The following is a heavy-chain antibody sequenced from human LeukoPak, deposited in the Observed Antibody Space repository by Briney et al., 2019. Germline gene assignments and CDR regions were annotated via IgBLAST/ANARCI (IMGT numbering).Heavy chain of an antibody. CDR3: ARDRAFRSGSYYFDY. CDR1: GYTFTSYY. CDR2: INPSGGST. Sequence: ASVKVSCKASGYTFTSYYMHWVRQAPGQGLEWMGIINPSGGSTSYAQKFQGRVTMTRDTSTSTVYMELSSLRSEDTAVYYCARDRAFRSGSYYFDYWGQGTLVTVSS. J-gene: IGHJ4*02. V-gene: IGHV1-46*01. D-gene: IGHD3-10*01.